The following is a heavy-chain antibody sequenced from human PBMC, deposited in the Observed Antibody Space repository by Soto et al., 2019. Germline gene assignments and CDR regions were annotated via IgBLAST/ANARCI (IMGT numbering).Heavy chain of an antibody. D-gene: IGHD6-13*01. CDR2: INPNSGNT. CDR1: GYTFIDYF. CDR3: AGEYSSSWYYPPYYYYGMDV. J-gene: IGHJ6*02. Sequence: QVQLVQSGAEVKKPGASVKVSCKASGYTFIDYFMQWVRQAPGQGLEWMGWINPNSGNTNYAQKFQGRVTMTRDTSITTAYMELSGLRPDDTAVYYCAGEYSSSWYYPPYYYYGMDVWGQGTTVTVSS. V-gene: IGHV1-2*02.